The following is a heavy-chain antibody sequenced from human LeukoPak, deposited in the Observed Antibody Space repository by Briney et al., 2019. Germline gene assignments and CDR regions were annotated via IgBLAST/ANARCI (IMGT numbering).Heavy chain of an antibody. CDR1: GFTFSSYA. D-gene: IGHD4-23*01. CDR3: ARLGWDEIDCFDY. CDR2: IKQDGSEK. Sequence: GGSLRLSCAASGFTFSSYAMSWVRQAPGKGLEWVANIKQDGSEKDYVDSVKGRFTISRDNAKNSLYLQMNSLRAEDTAVYYCARLGWDEIDCFDYWGQGTLVTVSS. J-gene: IGHJ4*02. V-gene: IGHV3-7*01.